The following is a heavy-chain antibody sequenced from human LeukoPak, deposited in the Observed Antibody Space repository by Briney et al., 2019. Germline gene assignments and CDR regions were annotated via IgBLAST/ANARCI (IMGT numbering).Heavy chain of an antibody. CDR2: TSHDGSSK. CDR1: GFTFSTYA. Sequence: PGGSLRLSCAASGFTFSTYAMYWVRQAPGKGLEWVAITSHDGSSKYYADFVKGRFIISRDNSKDTLYLQLNSLRVEDTAVFYCARDQYDTWSRRGNFDSWGQGTLVIVSS. D-gene: IGHD3-3*01. J-gene: IGHJ4*02. CDR3: ARDQYDTWSRRGNFDS. V-gene: IGHV3-30-3*01.